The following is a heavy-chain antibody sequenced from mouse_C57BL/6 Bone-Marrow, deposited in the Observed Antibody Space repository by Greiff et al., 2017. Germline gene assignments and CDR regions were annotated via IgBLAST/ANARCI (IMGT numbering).Heavy chain of an antibody. CDR2: IYPSDSET. D-gene: IGHD1-1*01. V-gene: IGHV1-61*01. Sequence: QVQLQQPGAELVRPGSSVKLSCKASGYTFTSYWMDWVKQRPGQGLEWIGNIYPSDSETHYNQKFKDKATLTVDKSSSTAYMQLSSLTSEDSAVYYCAREGNYYGSSPDYWGQGTTLTVSS. CDR3: AREGNYYGSSPDY. CDR1: GYTFTSYW. J-gene: IGHJ2*01.